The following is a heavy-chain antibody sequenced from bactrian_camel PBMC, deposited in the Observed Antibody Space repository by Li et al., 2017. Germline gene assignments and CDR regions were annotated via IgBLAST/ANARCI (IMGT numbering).Heavy chain of an antibody. D-gene: IGHD6*01. Sequence: QVQLVESGGSSVQAEGSLRLSCAPSQWHITNFCLGWFRQFPGKEREGVAAISSDGLISPNEALKGRFTIAVDDAKNAVYLQMNNLNPDDTATYYSAAAARNCVWSADHFPYWGQGTQVTVS. J-gene: IGHJ4*01. CDR1: QWHITNFC. CDR2: ISSDGLI. CDR3: AAAARNCVWSADHFPY. V-gene: IGHV3S53*01.